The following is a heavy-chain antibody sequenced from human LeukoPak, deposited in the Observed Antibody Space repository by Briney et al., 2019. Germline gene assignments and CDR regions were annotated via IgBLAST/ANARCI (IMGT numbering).Heavy chain of an antibody. V-gene: IGHV3-33*01. CDR2: IWYDGRTK. J-gene: IGHJ4*02. CDR1: GFTFSNYG. D-gene: IGHD6-19*01. CDR3: AREWGRIAVAGGPGY. Sequence: GGSLRLSCAASGFTFSNYGMHWVRQAPGKGLERVALIWYDGRTKFHVDSVKGRFTISRDNSKNTLYLQMDSLRDEDTAVYYCAREWGRIAVAGGPGYWGQGTRVTVSS.